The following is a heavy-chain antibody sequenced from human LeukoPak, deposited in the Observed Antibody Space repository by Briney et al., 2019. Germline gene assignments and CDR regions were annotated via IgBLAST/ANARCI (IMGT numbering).Heavy chain of an antibody. CDR1: GFSRSTRGVG. Sequence: SGPTLVDPRQALTLTCTFSGFSRSTRGVGVGWMRQPPGKALEWLALNYWDEDKRYNPSRKSRHTITQENNKNQVVLTITNMDPVDTATYYCAHGSSEAAAVDYWGQGTLVTVSS. CDR2: NYWDEDK. D-gene: IGHD6-13*01. J-gene: IGHJ4*02. CDR3: AHGSSEAAAVDY. V-gene: IGHV2-5*02.